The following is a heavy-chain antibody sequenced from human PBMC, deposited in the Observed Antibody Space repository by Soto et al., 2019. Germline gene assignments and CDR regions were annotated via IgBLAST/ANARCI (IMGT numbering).Heavy chain of an antibody. CDR1: GFTFSSYA. CDR3: AQDMGRIIVVVAAFFDY. CDR2: ISGSGGST. J-gene: IGHJ4*01. V-gene: IGHV3-23*01. Sequence: GGSLRLSCAASGFTFSSYAMSWVRQAPGKGLEWVSAISGSGGSTYYADSVKGRFTISRDNSKNTLYLQMNSLRAEDTAVYYCAQDMGRIIVVVAAFFDYWGHGTLVTVSS. D-gene: IGHD2-15*01.